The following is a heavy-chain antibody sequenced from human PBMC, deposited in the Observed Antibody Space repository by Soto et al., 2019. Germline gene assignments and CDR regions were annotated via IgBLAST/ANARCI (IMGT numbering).Heavy chain of an antibody. CDR3: ARDLDGLHDDTSGPFPRPG. CDR1: GGSISSDDYY. V-gene: IGHV4-30-4*01. Sequence: PSETVSLTCTVSGGSISSDDYYWSWIRQAPGRGLEWIGYIHSSGSIYYNPSLKSRATMSIDTAGNQFSLKVSSVTVADTAVYYCARDLDGLHDDTSGPFPRPGWGQGTLVTVSS. CDR2: IHSSGSI. J-gene: IGHJ1*01. D-gene: IGHD3-22*01.